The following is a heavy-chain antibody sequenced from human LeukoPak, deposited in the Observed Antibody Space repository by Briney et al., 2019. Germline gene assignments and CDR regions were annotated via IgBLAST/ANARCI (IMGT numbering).Heavy chain of an antibody. V-gene: IGHV4-4*02. CDR3: ARGLATVVTGGNDAFDI. Sequence: PSGTLSLTCAVSGGSISSSNWWSWVRQPPGTGLEWIGEIYHSGSTNYNPSLKSRVTISVDKSKNQFSLKLSSVTAADTAVYYCARGLATVVTGGNDAFDIWGQGTMVTVSS. D-gene: IGHD4-23*01. CDR1: GGSISSSNW. CDR2: IYHSGST. J-gene: IGHJ3*02.